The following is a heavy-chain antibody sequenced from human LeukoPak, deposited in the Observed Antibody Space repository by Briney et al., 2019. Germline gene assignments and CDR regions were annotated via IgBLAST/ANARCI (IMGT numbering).Heavy chain of an antibody. V-gene: IGHV3-48*04. D-gene: IGHD6-19*01. CDR1: GFTFSSYS. J-gene: IGHJ4*02. Sequence: PGGSLRLSCEASGFTFSSYSMNWVRQAPGKGLEWVSYISSSSNTIYYADSVKGRFTISRDNAKDSLYLQMNSLRAEDTALYYCARVGSSGWHFDYWGQRTLVTVSS. CDR3: ARVGSSGWHFDY. CDR2: ISSSSNTI.